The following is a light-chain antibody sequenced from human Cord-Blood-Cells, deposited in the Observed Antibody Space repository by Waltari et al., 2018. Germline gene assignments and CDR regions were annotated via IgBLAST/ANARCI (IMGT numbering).Light chain of an antibody. CDR2: WAS. V-gene: IGKV4-1*01. Sequence: DIVMTQSPASLAVSLGARATINCQSSPSVLYSSNNKNYLAWYQQKPGQPPKLLIYWASTRESGVPDRFSGSGSGTDFTLTISSLQAEDVAVYYCQQYYSTPYSFGQGTKLEIK. CDR3: QQYYSTPYS. CDR1: PSVLYSSNNKNY. J-gene: IGKJ2*03.